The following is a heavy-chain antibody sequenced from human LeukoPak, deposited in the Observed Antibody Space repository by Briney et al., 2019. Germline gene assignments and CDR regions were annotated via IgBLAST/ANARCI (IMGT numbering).Heavy chain of an antibody. CDR1: GFSFSRYA. CDR3: AREVYSYGCY. J-gene: IGHJ4*02. V-gene: IGHV3-30*02. CDR2: VRYDESYR. Sequence: GGSLRLSCTASGFSFSRYAIHWVRQAPGKGLEWVAFVRYDESYRSYADLVKGRFTISRDNAKNSLYLQMNSLRAEDTAVYYCAREVYSYGCYWGQGTLVTVSS. D-gene: IGHD5-18*01.